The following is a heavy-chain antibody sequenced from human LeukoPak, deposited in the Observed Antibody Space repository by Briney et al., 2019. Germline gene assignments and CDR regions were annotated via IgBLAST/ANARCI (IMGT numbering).Heavy chain of an antibody. CDR1: GFTFSSYG. CDR3: ARDLFKELRYFDWLPKKARRGAYAFDI. CDR2: ISGSGGST. V-gene: IGHV3-23*01. D-gene: IGHD3-9*01. Sequence: GGTLRLSCAASGFTFSSYGMSWVRQAPGKGLEWVSAISGSGGSTYYADSVKGRFTISRDNAKNSLYLQMNSLRAEDTAVYYCARDLFKELRYFDWLPKKARRGAYAFDIWGQGTMVTVSS. J-gene: IGHJ3*02.